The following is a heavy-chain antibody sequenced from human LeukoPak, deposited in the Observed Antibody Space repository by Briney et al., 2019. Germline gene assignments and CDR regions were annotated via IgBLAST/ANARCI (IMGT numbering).Heavy chain of an antibody. J-gene: IGHJ3*02. CDR3: ARPLDGYCSGGSCYSDPFDI. CDR1: GYTFTSYD. Sequence: GASVKVSCKASGYTFTSYDINWVRQATGQGLEWMGWMNPNSGNTGYAQKFQGRVTMTRNTSISTAYMELSSLRSEDTAVYYCARPLDGYCSGGSCYSDPFDIWGQGTMVTVSS. D-gene: IGHD2-15*01. V-gene: IGHV1-8*01. CDR2: MNPNSGNT.